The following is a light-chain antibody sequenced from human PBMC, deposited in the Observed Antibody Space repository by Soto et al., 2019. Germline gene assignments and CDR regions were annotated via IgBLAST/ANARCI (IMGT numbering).Light chain of an antibody. CDR1: QSVNRY. Sequence: EIGLTQSPVPLSLSPGNRDTLTCFASQSVNRYLVWYQQKPGQAPRLLMYDASKRATGIPARFSGSWSGTDCTLTISSLEPEDVAVYYCQQRDIWPWTLGQGTKVDIK. CDR3: QQRDIWPWT. CDR2: DAS. V-gene: IGKV3-11*01. J-gene: IGKJ1*01.